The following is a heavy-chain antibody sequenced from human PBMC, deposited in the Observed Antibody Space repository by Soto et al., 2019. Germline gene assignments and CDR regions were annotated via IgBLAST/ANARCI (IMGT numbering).Heavy chain of an antibody. CDR3: ARVGARGDDAFDF. J-gene: IGHJ3*01. CDR1: GGSITRNY. V-gene: IGHV4-59*01. D-gene: IGHD1-26*01. Sequence: QVQLQESGPGLVKPSETLSLTCTVSGGSITRNYWSWIRQPPGKGLEWLGYIYYSGTTNYNPSLKGRVTISVGTSKNQFSLKLSAVSAADTAVYYRARVGARGDDAFDFWGQGTMVTVSS. CDR2: IYYSGTT.